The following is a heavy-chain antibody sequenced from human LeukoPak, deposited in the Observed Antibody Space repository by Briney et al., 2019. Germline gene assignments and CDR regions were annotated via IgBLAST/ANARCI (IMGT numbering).Heavy chain of an antibody. CDR3: VRSMATITFSFDY. J-gene: IGHJ4*02. CDR1: GFTFSTYS. D-gene: IGHD5-24*01. V-gene: IGHV3-21*01. Sequence: GFLRLSCAASGFTFSTYSMDWVRQAPGQGLEWVASISSGSSYIYYADSVKGRFTISRDNAKNSLYLQMNSLRAEDTAVYYCVRSMATITFSFDYWGQGTLVTVSS. CDR2: ISSGSSYI.